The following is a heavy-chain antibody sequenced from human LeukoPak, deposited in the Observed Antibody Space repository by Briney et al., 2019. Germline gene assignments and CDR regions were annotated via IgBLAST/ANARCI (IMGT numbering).Heavy chain of an antibody. Sequence: SETLSLTCAVYGGSFSGYYWSWIRQPPGKGLEWIGEINHSGSTNYNPSLKSRVTISVDTSKNQFSLKLGSVTAADTAVYYCVRLDAAAGRYLQFYYWGQGTLATVSS. CDR2: INHSGST. CDR1: GGSFSGYY. CDR3: VRLDAAAGRYLQFYY. J-gene: IGHJ4*02. D-gene: IGHD5-24*01. V-gene: IGHV4-34*01.